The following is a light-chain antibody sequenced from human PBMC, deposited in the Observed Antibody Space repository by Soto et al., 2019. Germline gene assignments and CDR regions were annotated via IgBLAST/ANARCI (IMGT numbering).Light chain of an antibody. V-gene: IGLV2-23*02. CDR2: DVS. J-gene: IGLJ1*01. CDR1: SSDVGNYNF. CDR3: CSYAGTSAYV. Sequence: QSALTQPASVSGSPGQSVTISCTGTSSDVGNYNFVSWYQQHPGKAPKFLIFDVSKRPSGASDRFTGSKSGNTASLTISGLEAEDEADYYCCSYAGTSAYVFGSGTKLTVL.